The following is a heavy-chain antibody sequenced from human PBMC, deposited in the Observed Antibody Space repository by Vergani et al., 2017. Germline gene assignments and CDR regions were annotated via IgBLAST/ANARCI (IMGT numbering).Heavy chain of an antibody. Sequence: QLQLQESGPGLVKPSETLSLICTVSGGSINPSSSFWGWLRQSPGKGLEWIGSINYVGRTYYIPSLQSRATVFVDTSKNQFSLNLTSVTAADTAVYYCAGGSGDSWYFDLWGRGTLVTVSS. CDR3: AGGSGDSWYFDL. J-gene: IGHJ2*01. V-gene: IGHV4-39*01. D-gene: IGHD3-16*01. CDR1: GGSINPSSSF. CDR2: INYVGRT.